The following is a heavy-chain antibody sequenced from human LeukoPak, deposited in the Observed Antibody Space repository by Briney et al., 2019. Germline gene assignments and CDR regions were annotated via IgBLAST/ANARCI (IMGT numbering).Heavy chain of an antibody. CDR3: ARGPAYYYDSIGAFDI. D-gene: IGHD3-22*01. Sequence: ASVKVSCKASGYTFTSYDINWVRQATGQGLEWMGWINPNSGGTNYAQKFQGRVTMTRDTSISTAYMELSRLRSDDTAVYYCARGPAYYYDSIGAFDIWGQGTMVTVSS. CDR1: GYTFTSYD. J-gene: IGHJ3*02. V-gene: IGHV1-2*02. CDR2: INPNSGGT.